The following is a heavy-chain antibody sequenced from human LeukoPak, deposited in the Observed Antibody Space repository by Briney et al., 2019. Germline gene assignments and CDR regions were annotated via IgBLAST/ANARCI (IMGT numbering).Heavy chain of an antibody. D-gene: IGHD5-12*01. V-gene: IGHV4-39*01. CDR3: ARHLRGNIVTMIFDY. CDR2: IYYSGST. J-gene: IGHJ4*02. CDR1: GGSISSSSYY. Sequence: KPSETLSLTCTVSGGSISSSSYYWGWIRQPPGKGLEWIGSIYYSGSTYYNPSLKSRVTISVDTSKNQFSLKLSSVTAADTAVYYCARHLRGNIVTMIFDYWGQGTLVTVSS.